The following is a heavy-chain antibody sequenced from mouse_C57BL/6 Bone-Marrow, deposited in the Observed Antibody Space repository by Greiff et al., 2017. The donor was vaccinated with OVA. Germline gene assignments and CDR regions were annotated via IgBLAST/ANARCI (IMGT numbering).Heavy chain of an antibody. J-gene: IGHJ2*01. CDR3: TLYYGSSYDY. V-gene: IGHV1-5*01. CDR1: GFTFTSYW. Sequence: VQLKQSGTVLARPGASVKMSCKTSGFTFTSYWMHWVQQRPGQGLEWIGAIYPGNSDTSYNQKLKGKAKLTAVTSDSTAYMELSSLKNEDSAVYYCTLYYGSSYDYWGQGTTLTVSS. CDR2: IYPGNSDT. D-gene: IGHD1-1*01.